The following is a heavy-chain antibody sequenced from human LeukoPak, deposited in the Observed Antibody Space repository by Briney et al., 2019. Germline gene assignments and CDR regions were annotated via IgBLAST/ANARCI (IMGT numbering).Heavy chain of an antibody. V-gene: IGHV4-34*01. CDR3: AREWKLLWFAELNWFDP. J-gene: IGHJ5*02. CDR1: GGSFSGYY. CDR2: INHSGST. Sequence: PSETLSLTCAVYGGSFSGYYWSWIRQPPGKGLEWIGEINHSGSTNYNPSLKSRVTISVDTSKNQFSLKLSSVTAADTAVYYCAREWKLLWFAELNWFDPWGQGTLVTVSS. D-gene: IGHD3-10*01.